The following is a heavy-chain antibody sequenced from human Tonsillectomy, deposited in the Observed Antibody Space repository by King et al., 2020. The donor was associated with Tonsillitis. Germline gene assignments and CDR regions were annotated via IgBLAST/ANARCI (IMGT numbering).Heavy chain of an antibody. V-gene: IGHV4-59*01. CDR2: IYYSGST. CDR3: ARADTSSVWYFDL. J-gene: IGHJ2*01. CDR1: GGSISSYY. Sequence: VQLQESGPGLVKPSETLSLTCTVSGGSISSYYWSWIRQPPGKGLEWIGYIYYSGSTNYNPSLKSRVTISVDTYKNQFSLKLSSFTAADTAVYYCARADTSSVWYFDLWGRGTLVTVSS.